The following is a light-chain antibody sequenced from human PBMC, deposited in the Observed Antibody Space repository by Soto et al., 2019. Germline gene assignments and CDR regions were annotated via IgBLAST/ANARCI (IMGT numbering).Light chain of an antibody. Sequence: DIVMTQSPDSLAVSLGERATLSCRASQSVSNNLAWYQQKPGQAPRLLIYGASSRATGIPDRFSGSGSGTDFTLTISRLEPEDFAVYYCQQYGSSLTWTFGQGTKVDIK. J-gene: IGKJ1*01. CDR2: GAS. CDR1: QSVSNN. CDR3: QQYGSSLTWT. V-gene: IGKV3-20*01.